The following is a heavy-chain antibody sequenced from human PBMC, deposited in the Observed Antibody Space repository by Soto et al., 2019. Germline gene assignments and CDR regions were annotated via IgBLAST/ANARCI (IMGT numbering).Heavy chain of an antibody. CDR3: AKEEREQQVVYDAFDV. J-gene: IGHJ3*01. CDR1: GFSFSGHA. Sequence: EVQLVESGGDVVQPGGSLRVSCAASGFSFSGHAMSWFRQAPGKGLEWVSSISGSGVTTDYADSVKGRFTISRDNSQKMLYLEMHSLRAGDTAVYYCAKEEREQQVVYDAFDVWGQGTMVTVSS. D-gene: IGHD6-13*01. V-gene: IGHV3-23*04. CDR2: ISGSGVTT.